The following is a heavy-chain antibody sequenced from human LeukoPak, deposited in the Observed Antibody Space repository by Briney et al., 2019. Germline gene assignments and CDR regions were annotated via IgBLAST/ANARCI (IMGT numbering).Heavy chain of an antibody. Sequence: SETLSLTCAVYGGSFSGYYWSWIRQPPGKGLEWIGEINHSGSTNYNPSLKSRVTISVDTSKNQFSLKLSSVTAADTAVYYCASRYCSGGSCTTFFDYWGQGTLVTVSS. CDR1: GGSFSGYY. CDR2: INHSGST. CDR3: ASRYCSGGSCTTFFDY. J-gene: IGHJ4*02. V-gene: IGHV4-34*01. D-gene: IGHD2-15*01.